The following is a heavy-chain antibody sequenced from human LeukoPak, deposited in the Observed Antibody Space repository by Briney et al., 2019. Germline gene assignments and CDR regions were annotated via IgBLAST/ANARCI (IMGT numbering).Heavy chain of an antibody. D-gene: IGHD3-3*01. CDR1: GYTFTSYY. CDR2: INTSGGST. Sequence: GASVKVSCKASGYTFTSYYMHWVRQAPGQGLEWMGVINTSGGSTSYEQKFQGRVTITRDTYTRTVYMELSSLRSDDTAVYYCASGYYDFWSGYFYWGQGTLVTVSS. CDR3: ASGYYDFWSGYFY. J-gene: IGHJ4*02. V-gene: IGHV1-46*03.